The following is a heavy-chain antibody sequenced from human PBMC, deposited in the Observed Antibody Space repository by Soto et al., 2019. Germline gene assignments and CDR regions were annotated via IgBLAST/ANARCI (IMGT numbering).Heavy chain of an antibody. CDR1: GDSVSSNSAA. Sequence: PSQTLSLTCAISGDSVSSNSAAWNWIRQSPSRGLEWLGRTYYRSKWYNDYAVSVKSRITINPDTSKNQFSLQLNSVTPEDTAVYYCARGLNDYDFWSGYSKVGYYFGYWGQGTLVTVSS. D-gene: IGHD3-3*01. CDR3: ARGLNDYDFWSGYSKVGYYFGY. V-gene: IGHV6-1*01. J-gene: IGHJ4*02. CDR2: TYYRSKWYN.